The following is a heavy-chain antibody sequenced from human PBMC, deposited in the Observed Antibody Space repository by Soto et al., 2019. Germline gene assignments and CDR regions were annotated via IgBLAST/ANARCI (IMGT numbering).Heavy chain of an antibody. V-gene: IGHV3-30*18. D-gene: IGHD6-13*01. CDR3: AKGLAAAGRTSYGMDV. Sequence: PGGSLCLYCAASGFTISSYGMHWVRQAPDKGLEWVAVISYDGSNKYYADSVKGRFTISRDNSKNTLYLQMNSLRAEDTAVYYCAKGLAAAGRTSYGMDVWGQGTTVIVSS. CDR2: ISYDGSNK. J-gene: IGHJ6*02. CDR1: GFTISSYG.